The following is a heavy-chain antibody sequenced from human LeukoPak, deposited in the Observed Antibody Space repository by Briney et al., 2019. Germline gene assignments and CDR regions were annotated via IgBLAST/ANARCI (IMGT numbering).Heavy chain of an antibody. CDR1: GYTFTGYY. J-gene: IGHJ4*02. CDR3: ARAPNCGGDCYRDYFDY. D-gene: IGHD2-21*02. CDR2: INPNSGGT. V-gene: IGHV1-2*02. Sequence: EASVKVSFKASGYTFTGYYMHWVRQAPGQGLEWMGWINPNSGGTNYAQKFQGRVTMTRDTSISTAYMELSRLRSDDTAVYYCARAPNCGGDCYRDYFDYWGQGTLVTVSS.